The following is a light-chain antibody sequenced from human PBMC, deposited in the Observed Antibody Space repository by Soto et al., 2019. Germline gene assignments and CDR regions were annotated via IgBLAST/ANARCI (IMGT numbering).Light chain of an antibody. Sequence: QSVLTQPASLSGSPGQSITISCTGTISDVGSYNFVSWYQQLPGKAPKLMIYEVSNRPSGVSNRFSGSKSGNTASLTISGLQAEDEADYYCSSYTTSPNYVFGSGTKVTVL. V-gene: IGLV2-14*01. J-gene: IGLJ1*01. CDR3: SSYTTSPNYV. CDR2: EVS. CDR1: ISDVGSYNF.